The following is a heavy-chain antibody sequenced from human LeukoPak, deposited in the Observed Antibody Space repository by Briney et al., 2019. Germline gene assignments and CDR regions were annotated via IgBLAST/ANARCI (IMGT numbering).Heavy chain of an antibody. J-gene: IGHJ4*02. D-gene: IGHD3-22*01. CDR3: AKGSSSGIKSRYYFDY. Sequence: PGGSLRLSCAASGFTFSSYAMSWVRQAPGKGLEWVSAISGSGGSTYYADSVKGRFTISRDNSKNTLYLQMNSLRAEDTAVYYCAKGSSSGIKSRYYFDYWGQGTLVTVSS. CDR1: GFTFSSYA. CDR2: ISGSGGST. V-gene: IGHV3-23*01.